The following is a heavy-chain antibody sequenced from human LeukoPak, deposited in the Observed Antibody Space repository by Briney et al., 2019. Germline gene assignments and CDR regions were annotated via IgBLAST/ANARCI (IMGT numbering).Heavy chain of an antibody. CDR1: GGSISSGGYY. D-gene: IGHD2-2*01. V-gene: IGHV4-31*03. J-gene: IGHJ4*02. CDR3: ARWTLGGYCSSTSCYYFDY. CDR2: IYYSGST. Sequence: PSETLSLTCTVSGGSISSGGYYWSWIRQHPGKGLEWIGYIYYSGSTYYNPSLKSRVTISVDTSKNQFSLKLSSVTAADTAVYYCARWTLGGYCSSTSCYYFDYWGQGTLVTVSS.